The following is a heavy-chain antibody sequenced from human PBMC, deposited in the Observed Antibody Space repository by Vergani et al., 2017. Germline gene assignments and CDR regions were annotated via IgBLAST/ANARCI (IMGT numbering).Heavy chain of an antibody. CDR1: GFTFSNYS. Sequence: EVQLVESGGGLVKPGGSLRLSCEASGFTFSNYSMNWVRQAPGKGLEWVSSISSSSSYIYYADAVKGRFTIPRDKAKNSLYLQMNSLRAEDTAVYYCAGGAVVVPAAIYYYYYMDVWGKGTTVTVSS. V-gene: IGHV3-21*01. D-gene: IGHD2-2*01. J-gene: IGHJ6*03. CDR3: AGGAVVVPAAIYYYYYMDV. CDR2: ISSSSSYI.